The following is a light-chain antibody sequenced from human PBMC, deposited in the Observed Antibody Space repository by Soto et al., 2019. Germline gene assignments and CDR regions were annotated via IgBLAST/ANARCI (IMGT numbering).Light chain of an antibody. Sequence: EIVLTQSPATLSLSPGERATLSCRASQSVSNFLAWYQQRPGQAPRLLLYGASNRATGTPARFSGSGSGTEFTLNISSLEPEDSAVYYCQQRSNRLTFGGGTKVEIK. CDR1: QSVSNF. V-gene: IGKV3-11*01. CDR3: QQRSNRLT. J-gene: IGKJ4*01. CDR2: GAS.